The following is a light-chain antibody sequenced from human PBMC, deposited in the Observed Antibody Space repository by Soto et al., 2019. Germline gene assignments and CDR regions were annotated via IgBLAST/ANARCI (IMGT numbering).Light chain of an antibody. V-gene: IGKV3-20*01. J-gene: IGKJ1*01. Sequence: EIVLTQSPGTLSLSPGERATLSCRASQSVSSSFLAWYQQKPGQAPRLLIYGASSRATGIPARFSGSGSGTDFTLTISRREPEDVAVYYCKQYGSSPWTFGQGTKVEFK. CDR1: QSVSSSF. CDR3: KQYGSSPWT. CDR2: GAS.